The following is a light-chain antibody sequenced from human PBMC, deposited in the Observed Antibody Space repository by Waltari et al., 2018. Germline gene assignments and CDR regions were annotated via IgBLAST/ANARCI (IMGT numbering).Light chain of an antibody. Sequence: QSALTQPASLSGSPGQSNTISCTGTSSELGSYNSVSWYQQHPGEAPKLMIYDVSVRPSGVSNRFSGSKSGNTASLTISGLQAEDEADYYCSSSTSRTALLFGGGTKLTVL. V-gene: IGLV2-14*03. J-gene: IGLJ2*01. CDR3: SSSTSRTALL. CDR1: SSELGSYNS. CDR2: DVS.